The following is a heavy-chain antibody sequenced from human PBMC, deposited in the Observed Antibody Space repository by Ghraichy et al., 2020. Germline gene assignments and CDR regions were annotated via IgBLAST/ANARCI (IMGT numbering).Heavy chain of an antibody. D-gene: IGHD1-26*01. J-gene: IGHJ2*01. Sequence: SVKVSCKASGGTFSSYAISWVRQAPGQGLEWMGGIIPIFGTANYAQKFQGRVTITADESTSTAYMELSSLRSEDTAVYYCARREGSYLMDYWYFDLWGRGTLVTVSS. CDR1: GGTFSSYA. CDR2: IIPIFGTA. V-gene: IGHV1-69*13. CDR3: ARREGSYLMDYWYFDL.